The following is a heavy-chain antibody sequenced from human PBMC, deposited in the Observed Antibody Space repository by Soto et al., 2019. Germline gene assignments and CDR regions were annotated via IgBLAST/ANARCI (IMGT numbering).Heavy chain of an antibody. D-gene: IGHD2-15*01. V-gene: IGHV6-1*01. CDR2: IYYRSKWFH. Sequence: QTLSLTCVIPGDSVSSNGACWNWIRQSPSRGLQWLGRIYYRSKWFHDYAASVESRMAINPDTSRNQFSLQLNYVTPEDTAVYYCARVHCSAGTCLDGLDFWGQGTTVTVSS. CDR3: ARVHCSAGTCLDGLDF. CDR1: GDSVSSNGAC. J-gene: IGHJ6*02.